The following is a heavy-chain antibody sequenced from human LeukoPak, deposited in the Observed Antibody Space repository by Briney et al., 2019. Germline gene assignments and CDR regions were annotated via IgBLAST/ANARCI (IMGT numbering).Heavy chain of an antibody. CDR1: GFTFSSYW. J-gene: IGHJ5*02. Sequence: GGSLRLSCAASGFTFSSYWMHWVRQAPGKGLVWVSRINSDGSSTSYADSVKGRFTISRDNAKNTLYLQMNSLRAEDTAVYYCARAPYYDFWSGLYNWFDPWGQGTLVTVSS. CDR2: INSDGSST. CDR3: ARAPYYDFWSGLYNWFDP. D-gene: IGHD3-3*01. V-gene: IGHV3-74*01.